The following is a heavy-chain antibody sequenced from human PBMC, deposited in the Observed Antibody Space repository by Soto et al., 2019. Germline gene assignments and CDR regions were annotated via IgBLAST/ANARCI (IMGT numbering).Heavy chain of an antibody. J-gene: IGHJ4*02. V-gene: IGHV4-59*01. CDR1: GGFSSSYH. CDR3: ARGRSYCGGDCYSDYFDY. D-gene: IGHD2-21*02. Sequence: SETLSLTCTVSGGFSSSYHWTWIRQPPGEELEWIGFVYYGGITNYNPSLESRVTISVDTSEDQFSLKLNSVTAAGTAVYYCARGRSYCGGDCYSDYFDYWGQGTPVTVSS. CDR2: VYYGGIT.